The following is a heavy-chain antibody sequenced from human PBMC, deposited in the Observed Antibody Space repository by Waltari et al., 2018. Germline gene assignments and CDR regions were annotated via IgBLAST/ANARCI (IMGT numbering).Heavy chain of an antibody. CDR3: AHTTYDFWSGYLFDP. CDR1: GFSLSTSGVG. CDR2: IYWDDQK. J-gene: IGHJ5*02. V-gene: IGHV2-5*02. D-gene: IGHD3-3*01. Sequence: QISLQESGPTLVKSTQTFTLTCTFSGFSLSTSGVGVGWIRKPPGKALEWLALIYWDDQKRYTTSLKSRLTITKDTSKNQVVLTMTNMDPVDTATYYCAHTTYDFWSGYLFDPWGQGTLVTVSS.